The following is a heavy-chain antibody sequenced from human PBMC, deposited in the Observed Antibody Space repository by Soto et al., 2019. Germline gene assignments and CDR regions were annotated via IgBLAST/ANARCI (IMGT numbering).Heavy chain of an antibody. CDR1: RFTFSSYW. D-gene: IGHD4-17*01. CDR3: ARDEYGSNSGSPYNY. J-gene: IGHJ4*02. V-gene: IGHV3-7*04. CDR2: AKPDGSET. Sequence: EVQLVESGGGLVQPGGSLRLSCAASRFTFSSYWMSWVRQAPGKGLEWVGNAKPDGSETYYVDSVRGRFTISRDNAKNSLYLQMKSLRAEDTAVYYCARDEYGSNSGSPYNYWGQGTLVSVSS.